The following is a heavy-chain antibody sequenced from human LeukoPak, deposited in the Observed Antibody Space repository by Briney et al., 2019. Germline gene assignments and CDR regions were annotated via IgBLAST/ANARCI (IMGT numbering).Heavy chain of an antibody. V-gene: IGHV3-66*01. Sequence: GGSLRLSCAASGFTFSTYAMSWVRQAPGKGLEWVSVIYSGGSTYYADSVKGRFTISRDNSKDTLYLQMNSLRAEDTAVYYCAAPLTGYYMWESYRTMHGMDVWGQGTTVTVSS. D-gene: IGHD3-9*01. J-gene: IGHJ6*02. CDR2: IYSGGST. CDR3: AAPLTGYYMWESYRTMHGMDV. CDR1: GFTFSTYA.